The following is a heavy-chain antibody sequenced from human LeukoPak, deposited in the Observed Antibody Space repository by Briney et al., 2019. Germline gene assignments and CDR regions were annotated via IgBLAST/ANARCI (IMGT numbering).Heavy chain of an antibody. V-gene: IGHV1-18*04. CDR2: ISAYNGNT. CDR3: ARDLRYGPPLRNWFDP. Sequence: GASVKVSCKASGYTFTSYGISWVRQAPGQGLEWMGWISAYNGNTNYAQKLQGRVTMTTDTSTSTAYMELRSLRSDDTAVYYCARDLRYGPPLRNWFDPWGQGTLVTVSS. J-gene: IGHJ5*02. CDR1: GYTFTSYG. D-gene: IGHD5-18*01.